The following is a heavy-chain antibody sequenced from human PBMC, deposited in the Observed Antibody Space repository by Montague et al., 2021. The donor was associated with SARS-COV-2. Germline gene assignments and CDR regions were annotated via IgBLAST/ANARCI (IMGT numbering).Heavy chain of an antibody. CDR2: INHSGST. CDR3: ARGSGFSGGSCYSEWEPYYNYGIDV. V-gene: IGHV4-34*01. Sequence: SETLSLTCAVYGGSFSGYYWSWIRQPPGKGLEWIGEINHSGSTNYNPSLKSRVTISVDTSKNQFSLKLSSVTAADTAVYYCARGSGFSGGSCYSEWEPYYNYGIDVWGQGTTVTVSS. D-gene: IGHD2-15*01. J-gene: IGHJ6*02. CDR1: GGSFSGYY.